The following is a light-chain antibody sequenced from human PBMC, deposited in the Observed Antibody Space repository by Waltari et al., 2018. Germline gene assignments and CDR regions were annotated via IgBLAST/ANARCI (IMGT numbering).Light chain of an antibody. V-gene: IGLV1-40*01. CDR2: GNN. Sequence: SVLTQPPSVSAAPGRRVTISCTGDISNIGAGYDVHWYQQLPETSPKLLIYGNNNRPSGVPDRFSASRSGTSASLAITGLQAEDEADYYCQSFDGRRTLFGGGTKLTVL. J-gene: IGLJ2*01. CDR1: ISNIGAGYD. CDR3: QSFDGRRTL.